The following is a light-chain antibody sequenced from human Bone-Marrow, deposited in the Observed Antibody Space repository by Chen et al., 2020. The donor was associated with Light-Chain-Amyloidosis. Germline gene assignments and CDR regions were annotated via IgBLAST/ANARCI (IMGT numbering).Light chain of an antibody. V-gene: IGLV3-21*02. J-gene: IGLJ3*02. CDR3: QVWDRSSDRPV. Sequence: SYVLTPPSSVSVASGQTATIACGGNNIVSTSVHWYQQTPGQAPLLVVYDDSDRPSGIPERLSGSNSGNTATLTISRVEAGDEADYYCQVWDRSSDRPVFGGGTKLTVL. CDR1: NIVSTS. CDR2: DDS.